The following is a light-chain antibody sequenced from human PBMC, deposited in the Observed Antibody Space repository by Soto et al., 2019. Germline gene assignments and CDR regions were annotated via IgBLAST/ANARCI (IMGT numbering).Light chain of an antibody. J-gene: IGKJ2*01. Sequence: EIVLTQSPGTLSLSPGERATLSCRASQSVSSNNLAWYQQRPGQAPRVVIYGASTRATGIPERFSGSGSGTDFTLTISRLEPEDFATYFCQQSYTTPVYTFGQGTKLEIK. V-gene: IGKV3-20*01. CDR3: QQSYTTPVYT. CDR1: QSVSSNN. CDR2: GAS.